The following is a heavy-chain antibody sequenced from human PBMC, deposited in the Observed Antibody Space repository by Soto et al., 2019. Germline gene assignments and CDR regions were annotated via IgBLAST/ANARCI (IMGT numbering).Heavy chain of an antibody. J-gene: IGHJ4*02. CDR3: ARDDYGGNSGVLVDF. CDR2: INPNSGGT. D-gene: IGHD4-17*01. Sequence: ASVKVSCKASGYTFTGHFMHWVRQAPGQGFEWMGWINPNSGGTNYVQRFQGRVSMTRDTSISTAYMELSRLTSDDTAVYYCARDDYGGNSGVLVDFWGQGTLVTVSS. V-gene: IGHV1-2*02. CDR1: GYTFTGHF.